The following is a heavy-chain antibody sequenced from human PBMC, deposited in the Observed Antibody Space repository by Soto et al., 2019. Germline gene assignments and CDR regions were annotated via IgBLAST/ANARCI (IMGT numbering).Heavy chain of an antibody. V-gene: IGHV1-69*13. CDR2: IIPIFGTV. Sequence: SVKVSCKASGGTFSSYAISWVRQAPGQGLEWMGGIIPIFGTVNYAQKFQGRVTITADESTSTAYVELSSLRSEDTAVYYCARDSFDTGFGVASWHYYYGLDVWGKGTTVSVSS. CDR1: GGTFSSYA. CDR3: ARDSFDTGFGVASWHYYYGLDV. D-gene: IGHD3-3*01. J-gene: IGHJ6*04.